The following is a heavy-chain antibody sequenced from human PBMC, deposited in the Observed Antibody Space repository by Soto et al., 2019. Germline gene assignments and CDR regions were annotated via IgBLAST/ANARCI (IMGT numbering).Heavy chain of an antibody. CDR1: GYTFSDYY. CDR3: AREPATAKPEGVDF. Sequence: ASVKVSCKASGYTFSDYYIHWVRQAPGQGLEWMGWINPNSGGTKYAPKFQGGVTMTRDTSITTAYMELGRLRSGDTAVYYCAREPATAKPEGVDFWGPGXLVTVYS. D-gene: IGHD1-1*01. J-gene: IGHJ4*02. CDR2: INPNSGGT. V-gene: IGHV1-2*02.